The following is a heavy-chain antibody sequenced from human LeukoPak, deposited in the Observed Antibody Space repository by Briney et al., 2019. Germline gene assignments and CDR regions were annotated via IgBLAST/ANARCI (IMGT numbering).Heavy chain of an antibody. V-gene: IGHV3-23*01. J-gene: IGHJ4*02. D-gene: IGHD2-8*02. CDR3: ATYRQVLLPFES. Sequence: GGSLRLSCAASGFTFSSYAMNWVRQAPGKGLEWVSAISGSGGSTYYADSVKGRFTISRDNSKNTLYLQMNSLRAEDTAIYYCATYRQVLLPFESWGQGTLVTVSS. CDR1: GFTFSSYA. CDR2: ISGSGGST.